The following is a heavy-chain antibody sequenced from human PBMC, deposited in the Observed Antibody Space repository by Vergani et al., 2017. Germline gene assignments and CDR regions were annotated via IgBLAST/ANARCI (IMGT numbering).Heavy chain of an antibody. CDR2: ISWNSGSI. Sequence: EVQLVESGGGLVQPGRSLRLSCAASGFTFDDYAMHWVRQAPGKGLEWVSGISWNSGSIGYADSVKGRFTISRDNAKNSLYLQMNSLRAADTALYYCAKGSGSYNYYFDYWGQGTLVTVSS. CDR3: AKGSGSYNYYFDY. J-gene: IGHJ4*02. D-gene: IGHD1-26*01. V-gene: IGHV3-9*01. CDR1: GFTFDDYA.